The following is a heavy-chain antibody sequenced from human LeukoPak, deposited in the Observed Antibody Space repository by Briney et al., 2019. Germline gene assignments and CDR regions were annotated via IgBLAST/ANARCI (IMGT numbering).Heavy chain of an antibody. Sequence: GASVKVSCKASGGTFSSYAISWVRQAPGQGLEWMGGIIPIFGTANYAQKFQGRVTITADESTSTAYMELSSLRSEDTAVYYCARGRDDFWSGYYHFDYWGQGTLVTVSS. CDR3: ARGRDDFWSGYYHFDY. V-gene: IGHV1-69*13. D-gene: IGHD3-3*01. CDR2: IIPIFGTA. J-gene: IGHJ4*02. CDR1: GGTFSSYA.